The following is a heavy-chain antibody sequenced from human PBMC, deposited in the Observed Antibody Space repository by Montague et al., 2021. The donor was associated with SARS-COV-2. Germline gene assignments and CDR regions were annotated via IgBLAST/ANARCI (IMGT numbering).Heavy chain of an antibody. J-gene: IGHJ4*02. V-gene: IGHV4-39*01. CDR3: ARREDYYGSGSYPN. CDR2: IYYSGST. CDR1: GGSISSSSYY. D-gene: IGHD3-10*01. Sequence: SETLSLTCTVSGGSISSSSYYWGWIRQPTGNVLEWIGSIYYSGSTYYNPSLKSRVTISVDTSKNQFSLKLSSVTAADTAVYYCARREDYYGSGSYPNWGQGTLVTVSS.